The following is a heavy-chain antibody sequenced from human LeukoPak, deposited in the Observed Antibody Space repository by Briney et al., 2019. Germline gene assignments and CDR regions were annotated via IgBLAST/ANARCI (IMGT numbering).Heavy chain of an antibody. Sequence: GGSLRLSCAASGFTFSSYDMHWVRQATGKGLEWVSAIGTAGDTYYPGSVKGRFTISRENAKNSLYLQMNSLRAEDTAVYYCARAQYSSGWADYWGQGTLVTVSS. V-gene: IGHV3-13*01. J-gene: IGHJ4*02. D-gene: IGHD6-19*01. CDR3: ARAQYSSGWADY. CDR1: GFTFSSYD. CDR2: IGTAGDT.